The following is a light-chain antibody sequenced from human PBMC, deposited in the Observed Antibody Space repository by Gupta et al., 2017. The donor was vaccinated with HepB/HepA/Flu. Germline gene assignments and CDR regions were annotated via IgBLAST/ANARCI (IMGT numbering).Light chain of an antibody. Sequence: EIVLTPSPATLSLSPGERATLSCRASQSVRNYLAWYQQKPGQAPRLLIYDASNRATDIPARFSGSGPGPDFTLTISSLEPEDFAIYYCQQRSDWPYTFGQGTKLEIK. CDR2: DAS. CDR3: QQRSDWPYT. V-gene: IGKV3D-11*02. J-gene: IGKJ2*01. CDR1: QSVRNY.